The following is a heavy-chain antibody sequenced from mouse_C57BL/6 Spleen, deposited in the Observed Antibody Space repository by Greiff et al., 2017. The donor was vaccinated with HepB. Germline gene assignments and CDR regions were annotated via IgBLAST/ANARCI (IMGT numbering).Heavy chain of an antibody. CDR2: IYPGDGDT. J-gene: IGHJ4*01. Sequence: VQLVESGAELVKPGASVKISCKASGYAFSSYWMNWVKQRPGKGLEWIGQIYPGDGDTNYNGKFKGKATLTADKSSSTAYMQLSSLTSEDSAVYFCARDMGSPYAMDYWGQGTSVTVSS. V-gene: IGHV1-80*01. D-gene: IGHD1-1*02. CDR3: ARDMGSPYAMDY. CDR1: GYAFSSYW.